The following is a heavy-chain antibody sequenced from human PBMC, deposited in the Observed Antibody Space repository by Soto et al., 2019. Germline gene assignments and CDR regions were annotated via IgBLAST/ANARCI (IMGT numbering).Heavy chain of an antibody. D-gene: IGHD3-10*01. Sequence: QVQLVQSGAEVKKPGASVKVSCKASGYTFTNYAMHWVRQAPGQRLEWMGCINTGSGNTKYSQKFQGRDTITWDTTANTAYMELTSLISEDTAVYYCARAYGGDLDFDFWGQGTLVTVSS. V-gene: IGHV1-3*04. J-gene: IGHJ4*02. CDR3: ARAYGGDLDFDF. CDR2: INTGSGNT. CDR1: GYTFTNYA.